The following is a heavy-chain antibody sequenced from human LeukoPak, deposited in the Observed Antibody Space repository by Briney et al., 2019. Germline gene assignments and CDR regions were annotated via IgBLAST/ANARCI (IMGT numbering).Heavy chain of an antibody. CDR3: AMGTRPLNWFDP. CDR1: GDSVSSNSAA. CDR2: TYYRSKWYN. J-gene: IGHJ5*02. V-gene: IGHV6-1*01. D-gene: IGHD5-18*01. Sequence: SQTLSLTFAISGDSVSSNSAAWNWIRQSPSKGLEWLGRTYYRSKWYNDYAVSVKSRITINPDTSKNQFSLQLNSVTPEDTAVYYCAMGTRPLNWFDPWGQGTLVTVSS.